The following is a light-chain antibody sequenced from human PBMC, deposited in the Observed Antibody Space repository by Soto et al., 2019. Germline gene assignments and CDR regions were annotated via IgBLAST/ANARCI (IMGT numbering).Light chain of an antibody. J-gene: IGKJ4*01. CDR1: QSISSY. Sequence: DIQMTQSPSCLSASVGDRVTITCRASQSISSYLNWYQQKPGKAPKLLIYAASSLQSGVPSRFSGSGSGTDFTLTISSLQPEDFATYYCQQSYSTPITFGGGTKVEIK. V-gene: IGKV1-39*01. CDR2: AAS. CDR3: QQSYSTPIT.